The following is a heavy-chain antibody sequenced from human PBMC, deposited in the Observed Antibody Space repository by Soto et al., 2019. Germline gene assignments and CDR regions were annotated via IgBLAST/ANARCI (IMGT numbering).Heavy chain of an antibody. CDR3: ASSIAVAAPFDY. CDR2: IYYSGST. D-gene: IGHD6-19*01. Sequence: PSLTCTVSGGSVSSGSYYWSWIRQPPGKGLEWIGYIYYSGSTNYNPSLKSRVTISVDTSKNQFSLKLSSVTAADTAVYYCASSIAVAAPFDYWGQGTLVTVSS. V-gene: IGHV4-61*01. CDR1: GGSVSSGSYY. J-gene: IGHJ4*02.